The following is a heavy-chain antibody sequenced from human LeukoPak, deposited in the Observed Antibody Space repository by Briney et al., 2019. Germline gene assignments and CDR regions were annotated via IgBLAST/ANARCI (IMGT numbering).Heavy chain of an antibody. CDR2: IRYDGSNK. Sequence: GGSLRLSCAASGFTFSSYGMHWVRQAPGKGLEWVAFIRYDGSNKYYADSVKGRFTISRDNSKNTLYLQINSLGPEDTAVYYCARPALEWLLYDAFDLWGQGTVVSVSS. CDR3: ARPALEWLLYDAFDL. J-gene: IGHJ3*01. V-gene: IGHV3-30*02. CDR1: GFTFSSYG. D-gene: IGHD3-3*01.